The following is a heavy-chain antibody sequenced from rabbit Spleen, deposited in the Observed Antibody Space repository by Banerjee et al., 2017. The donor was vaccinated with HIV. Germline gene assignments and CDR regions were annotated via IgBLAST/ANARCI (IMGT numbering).Heavy chain of an antibody. D-gene: IGHD8-1*01. J-gene: IGHJ6*01. CDR1: GFSFNYNDY. CDR3: SRDSGTSFSSYGMDL. Sequence: QEQLVESGGGLVQPGGSLTLTCTASGFSFNYNDYMCWIRQPPGKGPEWIACIGAGVTYTTYYATWAKGRFTISKTSSTTVTLQMTSLTAADTATYFCSRDSGTSFSSYGMDLWGPGTLVTVS. CDR2: IGAGVTYTT. V-gene: IGHV1S45*01.